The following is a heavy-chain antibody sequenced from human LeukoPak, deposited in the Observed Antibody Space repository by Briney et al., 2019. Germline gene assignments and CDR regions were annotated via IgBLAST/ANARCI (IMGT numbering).Heavy chain of an antibody. CDR1: GFTFSSYG. J-gene: IGHJ5*02. D-gene: IGHD3-10*01. V-gene: IGHV3-33*01. CDR2: IWYDGSNK. CDR3: ARDMVRGEGIDP. Sequence: GGSLRLSCAASGFTFSSYGMHWVRQAPGKGLEWVAVIWYDGSNKYYADSVKGRFTISRDNSKNTLYLQMNSLRAEDTAVYYCARDMVRGEGIDPWGQGTLVTVFS.